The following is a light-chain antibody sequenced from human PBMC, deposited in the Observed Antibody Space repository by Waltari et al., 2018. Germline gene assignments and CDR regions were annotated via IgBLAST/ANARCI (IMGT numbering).Light chain of an antibody. Sequence: DIVLTQSPATLSLSPGDTATLSCRASQSVGSYFAWYQQKPGQPPRLLIYDASNRATGVPARCRGSGSGTEFTLTISSLEAEDFAVYYCQQRSNWTPHTFGQGARRDIK. CDR3: QQRSNWTPHT. CDR1: QSVGSY. CDR2: DAS. J-gene: IGKJ2*01. V-gene: IGKV3-11*01.